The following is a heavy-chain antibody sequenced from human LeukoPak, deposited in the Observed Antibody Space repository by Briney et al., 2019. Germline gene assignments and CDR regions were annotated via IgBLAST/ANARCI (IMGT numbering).Heavy chain of an antibody. V-gene: IGHV3-11*03. CDR3: ATLVYDTSPRFDN. CDR1: GFPLSDYF. J-gene: IGHJ4*02. Sequence: KPGGSLRPSCAASGFPLSDYFMSWIRQAPGKGLEWVSYISSSSSYTNYADSVKGRFTISRDNAKNSLYLQMNSLRAEDTAVYYFATLVYDTSPRFDNWGQGTLVPVSS. D-gene: IGHD3-9*01. CDR2: ISSSSSYT.